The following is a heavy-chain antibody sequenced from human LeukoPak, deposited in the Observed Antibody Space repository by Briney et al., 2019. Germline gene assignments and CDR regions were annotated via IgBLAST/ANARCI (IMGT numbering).Heavy chain of an antibody. Sequence: ASVKVSCKASGYTFTTYGVSWVRQAPGQGLEWMGWICAYTGNTNYAQKLQGRVTMTTDTSTSTAYMELRSLRSDDTAVYYCARGQSGSYLSPSDYWGQGTLVTVSS. CDR3: ARGQSGSYLSPSDY. J-gene: IGHJ4*02. V-gene: IGHV1-18*01. CDR1: GYTFTTYG. D-gene: IGHD1-26*01. CDR2: ICAYTGNT.